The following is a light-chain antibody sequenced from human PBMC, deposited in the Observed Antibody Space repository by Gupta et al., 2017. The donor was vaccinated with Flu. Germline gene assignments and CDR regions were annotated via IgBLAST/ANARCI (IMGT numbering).Light chain of an antibody. CDR2: LGA. Sequence: DIVMTQSPLSLPVTSGEPASIPCRSIQSLLPRNGYNYLDWYLQKPWKSPQLLSYLGATRASGVPDMFSGRGSGTDCTRNSSRVEAEDVGVYYCRHALQTTITFGQGTRLEIK. V-gene: IGKV2-28*01. CDR3: RHALQTTIT. J-gene: IGKJ5*01. CDR1: QSLLPRNGYNY.